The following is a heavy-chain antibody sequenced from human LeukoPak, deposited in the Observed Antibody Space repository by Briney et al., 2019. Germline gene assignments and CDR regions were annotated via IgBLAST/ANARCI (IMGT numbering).Heavy chain of an antibody. D-gene: IGHD1-26*01. CDR2: IYSGGST. V-gene: IGHV3-53*01. CDR3: ANFIGSYHGFYFDY. J-gene: IGHJ4*02. Sequence: PGGSLRLSCAVSGFTVSSNYMSWVRQPPGKGLEWVSVIYSGGSTYYADSVKGRFTISRHDSRDTLYLQMNSLRVEDTAVYYCANFIGSYHGFYFDYWGQGTLVTVSS. CDR1: GFTVSSNY.